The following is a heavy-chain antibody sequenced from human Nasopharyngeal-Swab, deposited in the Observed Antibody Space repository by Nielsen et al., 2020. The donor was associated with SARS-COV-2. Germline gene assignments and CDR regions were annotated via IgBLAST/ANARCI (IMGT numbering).Heavy chain of an antibody. CDR3: ARGVYVVVPAANGDY. J-gene: IGHJ4*02. V-gene: IGHV3-30*19. Sequence: GGSLRLSCAASGFTFSSYGMHWVRQAPGKGLGWVAVISYDGSNKYYADSVKGRFTISRDNSKNTLYLQMNSLRAEDTAVYYCARGVYVVVPAANGDYWGQGTLVTVSS. CDR2: ISYDGSNK. CDR1: GFTFSSYG. D-gene: IGHD2-2*01.